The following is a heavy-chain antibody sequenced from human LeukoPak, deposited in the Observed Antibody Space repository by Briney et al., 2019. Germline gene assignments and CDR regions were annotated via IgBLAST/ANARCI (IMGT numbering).Heavy chain of an antibody. D-gene: IGHD5-12*01. J-gene: IGHJ3*02. Sequence: SETLSLTCTVSGGSISSGDYYWSWIRQPPGKGLEWIGYIYYSGSTYYNPSLKSRVTISVDTSKNQFSLKLSSVTAADTAVYYCARDSDSGYAVGAFDIWGQGTMVTVSS. CDR1: GGSISSGDYY. CDR2: IYYSGST. V-gene: IGHV4-30-4*01. CDR3: ARDSDSGYAVGAFDI.